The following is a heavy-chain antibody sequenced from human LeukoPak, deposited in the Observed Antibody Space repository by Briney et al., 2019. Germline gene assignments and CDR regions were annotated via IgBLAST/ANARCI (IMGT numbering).Heavy chain of an antibody. CDR1: GGTFSSYA. J-gene: IGHJ5*02. CDR3: ARDSSIMITFGGVIDSNWFDP. V-gene: IGHV1-69*13. D-gene: IGHD3-16*01. Sequence: SVKVSCKASGGTFSSYAISWVRQAPGQGLEWMGGIIPIFGTANYAQKFRGRVTITADESTSTAYMELSSLRSEDTAVYYCARDSSIMITFGGVIDSNWFDPWGQGTLVTVSS. CDR2: IIPIFGTA.